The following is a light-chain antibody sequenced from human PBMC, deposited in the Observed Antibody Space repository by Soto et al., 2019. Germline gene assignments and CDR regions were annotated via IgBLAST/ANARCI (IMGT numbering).Light chain of an antibody. CDR1: ALGEKY. CDR3: QVWDSGTAVV. V-gene: IGLV3-1*01. CDR2: QDS. J-gene: IGLJ2*01. Sequence: SYELTQPPSVSVSPGQTASIICSGDALGEKYVSWYQQRPGQSPVLVIHQDSERPSGIPARFSGSNSGNTATLAISGTQATDEADYYCQVWDSGTAVVFGGGTKLTVL.